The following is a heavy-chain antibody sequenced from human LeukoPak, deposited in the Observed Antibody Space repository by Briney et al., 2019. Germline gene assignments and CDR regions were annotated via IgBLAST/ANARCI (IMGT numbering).Heavy chain of an antibody. J-gene: IGHJ6*04. CDR1: GFTFSSYG. CDR3: AGYYGSGTYGV. Sequence: GGSLRLSCAASGFTFSSYGMHWVRQAPGEGLVWVSLIYADGSRTNYADPVKGRFTISRDNAKNTLYLQMNSLRAEDTAVYYCAGYYGSGTYGVWGKGTRSPSPQ. V-gene: IGHV3-74*01. CDR2: IYADGSRT. D-gene: IGHD3-10*01.